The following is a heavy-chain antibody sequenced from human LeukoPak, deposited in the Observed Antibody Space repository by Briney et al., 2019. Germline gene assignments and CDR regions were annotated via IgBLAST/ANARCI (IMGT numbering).Heavy chain of an antibody. D-gene: IGHD2-2*01. CDR1: GFTFSSYW. CDR2: INENGGER. Sequence: GGSLRLSCAASGFTFSSYWMSWVRQAPGKGLEWLANINENGGERYYVESVKGRITISRDNAKKSLYLQMNSLRAEDTAVYYCARAGSRGSADYWGQGTLVTVSS. CDR3: ARAGSRGSADY. J-gene: IGHJ4*02. V-gene: IGHV3-7*01.